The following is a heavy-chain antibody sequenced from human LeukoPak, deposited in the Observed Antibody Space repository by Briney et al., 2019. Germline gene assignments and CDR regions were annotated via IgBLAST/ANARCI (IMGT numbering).Heavy chain of an antibody. V-gene: IGHV1-2*02. CDR1: GYTFTGYY. D-gene: IGHD3-9*01. CDR3: ARGYDILTRDWFDP. J-gene: IGHJ5*02. CDR2: INPNSGGT. Sequence: ASVKVSCKASGYTFTGYYMHWVRQAPGQGLEWMGWINPNSGGTNYAQKFQGRVTMTRDTSISTAYMELSRLRSDDTAVYYCARGYDILTRDWFDPWGQGTLVTVSS.